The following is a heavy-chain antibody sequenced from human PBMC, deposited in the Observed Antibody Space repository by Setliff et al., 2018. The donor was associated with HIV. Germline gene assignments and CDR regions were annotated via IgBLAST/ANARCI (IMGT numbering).Heavy chain of an antibody. CDR2: IYTTGTT. J-gene: IGHJ3*01. D-gene: IGHD2-8*01. CDR1: GDSISSGSYY. V-gene: IGHV4-61*02. CDR3: ASGPYCSNGGGCFWGAFDL. Sequence: NPSETLSLTCTVSGDSISSGSYYWSWIRQPAGKGLEWIGRIYTTGTTDYNPSLKTRVSMSIDTSKNQFSLNLTSVTAADTAVYYCASGPYCSNGGGCFWGAFDLWGQGTTVTVSS.